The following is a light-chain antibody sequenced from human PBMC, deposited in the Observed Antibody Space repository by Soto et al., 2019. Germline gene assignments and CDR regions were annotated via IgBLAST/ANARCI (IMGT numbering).Light chain of an antibody. CDR2: AAS. J-gene: IGKJ1*01. CDR3: QQSYNTLWT. CDR1: QTISGF. V-gene: IGKV1-39*01. Sequence: DIQMTQSPSSLSASGGDRVAITCRASQTISGFLNWYQQKPGKAPKLLIYAASSLQSGVPSRFSGSGSGTDFTLSISSLQPEDSATYYCQQSYNTLWTFGQGTKVDI.